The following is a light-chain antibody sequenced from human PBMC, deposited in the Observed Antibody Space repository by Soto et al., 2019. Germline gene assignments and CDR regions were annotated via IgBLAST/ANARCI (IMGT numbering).Light chain of an antibody. CDR1: SSNIGRNS. V-gene: IGLV1-44*01. CDR3: ASWDDSLSAVL. J-gene: IGLJ2*01. CDR2: SNN. Sequence: QSVLTQPPSASGTPGQRVTIFCSGSSSNIGRNSVYWYQQLPGTAPKLLIYSNNQRPSGVPDRFSGSKSGTSASLAISGLQSEDETDYYCASWDDSLSAVLFGGGTKLTVL.